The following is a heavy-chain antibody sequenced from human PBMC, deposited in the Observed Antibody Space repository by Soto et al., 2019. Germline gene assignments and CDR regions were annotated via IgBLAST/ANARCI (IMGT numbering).Heavy chain of an antibody. V-gene: IGHV4-31*03. CDR1: GGSISSGGYY. CDR3: ASLVLGSGWYFWFDP. Sequence: SETLSLTCTVSGGSISSGGYYWSWIRQHPGKGLEWIGYIYYSGSTYYNPSLKGRVTISVDTSKNQFSLKLSSVTAADTAVYYCASLVLGSGWYFWFDPWGQGTLVTVSS. CDR2: IYYSGST. D-gene: IGHD6-19*01. J-gene: IGHJ5*02.